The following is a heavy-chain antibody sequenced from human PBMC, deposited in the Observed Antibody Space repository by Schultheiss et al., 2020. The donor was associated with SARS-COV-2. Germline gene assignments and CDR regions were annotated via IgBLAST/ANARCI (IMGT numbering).Heavy chain of an antibody. D-gene: IGHD6-6*01. CDR1: GGSISSYY. CDR3: AREYSSSPGGEPYYYYGLDV. J-gene: IGHJ6*02. V-gene: IGHV4-4*07. CDR2: IYTSGST. Sequence: SETLSLTCTVSGGSISSYYWSWIRQPAGKGLEWLGRIYTSGSTYYNPSLRSRVTISVDTSKNQFSLKLTSVTAADTAVYYCAREYSSSPGGEPYYYYGLDVWGQGTTVTVSS.